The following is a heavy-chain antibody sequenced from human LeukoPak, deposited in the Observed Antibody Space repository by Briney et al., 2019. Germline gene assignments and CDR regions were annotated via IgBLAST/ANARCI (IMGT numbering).Heavy chain of an antibody. D-gene: IGHD6-19*01. CDR3: AKDRLNAGWNEFDY. CDR1: GFTVSSNY. J-gene: IGHJ4*02. V-gene: IGHV3-53*01. Sequence: QTGGSLRLSCAASGFTVSSNYMSWVRQAPGKGLEWVSVIYSGGSTYYADSVKGRFTISRDNSKNTLYLQMHSLRAEDTAVYFCAKDRLNAGWNEFDYWGQGTLVTVSS. CDR2: IYSGGST.